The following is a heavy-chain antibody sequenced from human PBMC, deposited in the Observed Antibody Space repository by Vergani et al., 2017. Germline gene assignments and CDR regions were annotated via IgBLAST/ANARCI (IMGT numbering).Heavy chain of an antibody. Sequence: QVQLVESGGGVVQPGRSLRLSCAASGFTFSSYGMHWVRQAPGKGLEWVAVISYDGSNKYYADSVKGRFTISRDNSKNTLYLQMNSLRAEDTAVYYCAKDYSSGYGEYFQHWGQGTLVTVSS. CDR1: GFTFSSYG. CDR3: AKDYSSGYGEYFQH. CDR2: ISYDGSNK. J-gene: IGHJ1*01. V-gene: IGHV3-30*18. D-gene: IGHD3-22*01.